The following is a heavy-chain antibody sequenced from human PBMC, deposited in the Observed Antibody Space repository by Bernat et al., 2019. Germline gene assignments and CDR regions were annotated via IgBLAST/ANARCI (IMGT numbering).Heavy chain of an antibody. Sequence: QVQLQQWGAGLLKPSETLSLTCAVYGGSFSGYYWSWIRQPPGKGLEWIGSIYYSGSTYYNPSLKSRVTISVDTSKNQFSLKLSSVTAADTAVYYCARVSSGSIAALPDYWGQGTLVTVSS. J-gene: IGHJ4*02. CDR3: ARVSSGSIAALPDY. CDR2: IYYSGST. CDR1: GGSFSGYY. V-gene: IGHV4-34*01. D-gene: IGHD6-6*01.